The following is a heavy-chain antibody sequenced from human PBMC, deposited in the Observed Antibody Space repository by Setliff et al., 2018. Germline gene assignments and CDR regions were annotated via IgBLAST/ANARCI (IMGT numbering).Heavy chain of an antibody. D-gene: IGHD4-17*01. V-gene: IGHV3-48*04. Sequence: GGSLRLSCEASGFTFSRYSMNWVRQAPGKGLEWVSYISSSGTTIYYADSVKGRFTISRDNAKNSLYLQMNSLRAEDTAVYYCARDYGDYARGYYYGMDVWGQGTTVTVSS. CDR1: GFTFSRYS. CDR2: ISSSGTTI. J-gene: IGHJ6*02. CDR3: ARDYGDYARGYYYGMDV.